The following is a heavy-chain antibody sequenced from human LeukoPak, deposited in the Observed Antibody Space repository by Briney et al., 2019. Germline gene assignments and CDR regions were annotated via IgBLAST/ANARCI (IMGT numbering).Heavy chain of an antibody. CDR3: ARGSGYYGSGSPAYYFDY. V-gene: IGHV4-59*01. J-gene: IGHJ4*02. D-gene: IGHD3-10*01. CDR2: IYYSGST. CDR1: GGSISSYY. Sequence: ETLSLTCTVSGGSISSYYWSWIRPPPGKGLEWIGYIYYSGSTNYNPSLKSRVTISVDTSKNQFSLKLSSVTAADTAVYYCARGSGYYGSGSPAYYFDYWGQGTLVTVSS.